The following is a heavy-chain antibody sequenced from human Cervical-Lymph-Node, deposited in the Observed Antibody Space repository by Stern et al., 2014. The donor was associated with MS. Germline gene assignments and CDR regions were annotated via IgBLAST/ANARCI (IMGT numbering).Heavy chain of an antibody. CDR2: IIPIFRTP. J-gene: IGHJ5*02. D-gene: IGHD6-13*01. CDR3: ARDRMSIAAAGTSWFDP. Sequence: QMQLVQSGAEVKKPRSSVKVSCKASGGTFSSYTISWVRQAPGQGLEWMGGIIPIFRTPNYAQKFQGRVTITADESTSTAYMELSSLRSEDTAVYYCARDRMSIAAAGTSWFDPWGQGTLVTVSS. CDR1: GGTFSSYT. V-gene: IGHV1-69*01.